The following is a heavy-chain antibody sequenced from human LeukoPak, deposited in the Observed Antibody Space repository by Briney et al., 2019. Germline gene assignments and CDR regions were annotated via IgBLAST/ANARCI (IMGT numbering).Heavy chain of an antibody. J-gene: IGHJ6*03. CDR1: GGTFSSYG. CDR3: ARGYSSSSIYYYYMDV. D-gene: IGHD6-6*01. CDR2: IIPIFGRA. V-gene: IGHV1-69*05. Sequence: VASVKVSCKASGGTFSSYGINWVRQAPGQGLEWMGGIIPIFGRANYAQKFQGRVTITTDESTSTAYMELSSLRSEDTAVYYCARGYSSSSIYYYYMDVWGKGTTVTVSS.